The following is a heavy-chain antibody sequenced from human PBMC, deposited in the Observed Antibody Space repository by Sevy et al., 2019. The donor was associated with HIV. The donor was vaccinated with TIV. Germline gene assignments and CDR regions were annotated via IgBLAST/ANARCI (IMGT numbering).Heavy chain of an antibody. D-gene: IGHD3-22*01. CDR1: GFTFSSYA. Sequence: GGSLRLSCAASGFTFSSYAMSWVRQAPGKGLEWVSAISGCGGSTYYTDSEKGRFTISRDNSKNTLYLQMNSLRAEDTAVYYCAKAWKYYYDSSGYSCPFDYWGQGTLVTVSS. J-gene: IGHJ4*02. V-gene: IGHV3-23*01. CDR2: ISGCGGST. CDR3: AKAWKYYYDSSGYSCPFDY.